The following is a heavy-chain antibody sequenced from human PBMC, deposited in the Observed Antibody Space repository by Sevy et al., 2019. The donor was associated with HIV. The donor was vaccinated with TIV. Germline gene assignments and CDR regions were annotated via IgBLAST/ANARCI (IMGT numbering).Heavy chain of an antibody. CDR3: GRGNRGSFDY. CDR2: IKQDESEK. D-gene: IGHD3-10*01. V-gene: IGHV3-7*03. J-gene: IGHJ4*02. Sequence: GGSLRLSCAASGFSFSSYWMHWVRQAPGKGLEWVANIKQDESEKYYVASVKGRFTISRDNAKNSVYLQMNSLRPEDTGIYYWGRGNRGSFDYWGQGTLVTVSS. CDR1: GFSFSSYW.